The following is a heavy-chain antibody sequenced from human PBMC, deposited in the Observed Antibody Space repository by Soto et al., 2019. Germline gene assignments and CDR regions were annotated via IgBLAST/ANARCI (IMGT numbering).Heavy chain of an antibody. CDR1: AGSIRSTGYY. Sequence: QVQLQESGPGLVEPSQTLSLTCSVSAGSIRSTGYYWSWIRQHPGKGLEWIGYIYYSGTTKYNPSLHSRLSLSIDTSKNQFYLRLNSLTAADKAVYYCARGYYGSGSYFQAYFDFWGQGTLVTVSS. CDR3: ARGYYGSGSYFQAYFDF. D-gene: IGHD3-10*01. J-gene: IGHJ4*02. V-gene: IGHV4-31*03. CDR2: IYYSGTT.